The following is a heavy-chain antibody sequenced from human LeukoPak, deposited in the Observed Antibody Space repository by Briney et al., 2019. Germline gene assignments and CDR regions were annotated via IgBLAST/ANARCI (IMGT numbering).Heavy chain of an antibody. J-gene: IGHJ6*03. Sequence: GGSLRLSCAASGFTFSSYWMSWVRQAPGKGLEWVANIKQVGSEKYYVDSVKGRFTISRDNAKNSLYLQMNSLRAEDTAVYYCARTESGYSSSWYLRHYYYYYMDVWGKGTTVTVSS. V-gene: IGHV3-7*01. CDR2: IKQVGSEK. CDR3: ARTESGYSSSWYLRHYYYYYMDV. D-gene: IGHD6-13*01. CDR1: GFTFSSYW.